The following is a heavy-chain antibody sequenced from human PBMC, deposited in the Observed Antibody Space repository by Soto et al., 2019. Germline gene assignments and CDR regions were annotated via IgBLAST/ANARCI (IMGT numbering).Heavy chain of an antibody. J-gene: IGHJ4*02. CDR1: GGSISSYY. D-gene: IGHD3-16*01. V-gene: IGHV4-59*01. Sequence: QVQLQESGPGLVKPSETLSLTCTVSGGSISSYYWSWIRQPPGKGLEWIGYIYYSGSTNYNPSLKSRVTISVDTSKNQFSLKLSSVTAPDTAVYYCARGDDYVWGSYDYWGQGTLVTVSS. CDR2: IYYSGST. CDR3: ARGDDYVWGSYDY.